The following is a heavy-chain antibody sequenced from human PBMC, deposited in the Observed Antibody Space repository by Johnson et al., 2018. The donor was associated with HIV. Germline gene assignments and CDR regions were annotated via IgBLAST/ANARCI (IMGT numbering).Heavy chain of an antibody. CDR2: IKQDGSEK. J-gene: IGHJ3*02. Sequence: VQLVESGGGVVQPGRSLRLSCAASGFTFSSYWMSWVRQAPGKVLEWVANIKQDGSEKYYVDSVKGRFTISRDNAKNSLYLQMNSLRAEDTAVYYCAREYYGSGSDAFDIWGQGTMVTVSS. D-gene: IGHD3-10*01. CDR3: AREYYGSGSDAFDI. CDR1: GFTFSSYW. V-gene: IGHV3-7*01.